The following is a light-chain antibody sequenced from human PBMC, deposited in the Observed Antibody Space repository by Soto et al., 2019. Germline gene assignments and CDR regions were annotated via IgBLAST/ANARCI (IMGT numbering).Light chain of an antibody. CDR1: QSVSSSY. CDR2: GAS. Sequence: EIVLTQSPGTLSLSPGEIATLSCRASQSVSSSYLAWYQQKPGQAPRLLIYGASGRATGIPDRFSGSGSGTDFTLKIRTLETEDFAVYYCQQYGSSSYTFGQGNKLEIK. CDR3: QQYGSSSYT. V-gene: IGKV3-20*01. J-gene: IGKJ2*01.